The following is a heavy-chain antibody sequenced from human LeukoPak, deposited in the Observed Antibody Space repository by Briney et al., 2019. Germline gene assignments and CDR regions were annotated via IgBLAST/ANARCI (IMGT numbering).Heavy chain of an antibody. CDR3: ARSVACSSSSGYWFDL. CDR1: GGSISSSSYY. V-gene: IGHV4-39*02. CDR2: ISQSGNT. Sequence: SETLSLTCTVSGGSISSSSYYWGWLRQSPGKGLECFGEISQSGNTNYNPSLKSRVTISLVKSRNHLSLHLRSVSAADTAVYYCARSVACSSSSGYWFDLWGQGTLVTVSS. D-gene: IGHD2-2*01. J-gene: IGHJ5*02.